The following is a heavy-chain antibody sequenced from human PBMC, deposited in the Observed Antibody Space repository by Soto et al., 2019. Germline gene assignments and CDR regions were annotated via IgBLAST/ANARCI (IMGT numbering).Heavy chain of an antibody. CDR1: GFTFDDYA. V-gene: IGHV3-9*01. D-gene: IGHD3-10*01. Sequence: EVQLVESGGGLVQPGTSLRLSCAASGFTFDDYALHWVRQAPGKGLEWVSGINWNSGSIGYADSVNGRFTIARDNAKNSLYLQMNSLRTEDTALYSCAKGGPHYNSKTYGHDYYCVDVWGKGTTVTVSS. CDR3: AKGGPHYNSKTYGHDYYCVDV. J-gene: IGHJ6*03. CDR2: INWNSGSI.